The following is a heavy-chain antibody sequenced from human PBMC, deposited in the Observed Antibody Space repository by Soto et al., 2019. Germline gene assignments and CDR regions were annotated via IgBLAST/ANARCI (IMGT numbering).Heavy chain of an antibody. D-gene: IGHD6-19*01. V-gene: IGHV1-69*01. CDR1: GGTFSSYA. CDR3: ARGKNRYSSGWTGQYFDY. CDR2: IIPIFGTA. Sequence: QVQLVQSGAEVKKPGSSVKVSCNASGGTFSSYAISWVRQAPGQGLEWMGGIIPIFGTANYAQKFQGRVTITADESTSTAYMELSSLRSEDTAVYYCARGKNRYSSGWTGQYFDYWGQGTLVTVSS. J-gene: IGHJ4*02.